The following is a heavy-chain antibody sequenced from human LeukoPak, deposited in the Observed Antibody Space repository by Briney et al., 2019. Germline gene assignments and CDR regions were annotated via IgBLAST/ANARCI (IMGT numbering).Heavy chain of an antibody. D-gene: IGHD6-6*01. CDR3: ARDSSSSPPDY. V-gene: IGHV4-34*01. Sequence: SETLSLTCAVYGGSFSGYYWSWIRQPPGKGLEWIGEINHSGSTNYNPSLQSRVTISVDTSKNQFSLRLSSVTAADTAVYYWARDSSSSPPDYWGQGTLVTVSS. CDR2: INHSGST. J-gene: IGHJ4*02. CDR1: GGSFSGYY.